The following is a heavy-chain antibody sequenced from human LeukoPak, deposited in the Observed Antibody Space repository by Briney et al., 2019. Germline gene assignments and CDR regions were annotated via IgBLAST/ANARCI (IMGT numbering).Heavy chain of an antibody. J-gene: IGHJ4*02. Sequence: ASVKVSCKASGYTFTGYYMHWVRQAPGQGLEWMGWINPNSGGTNYAQKFQVRGTMTRDTSISTAYMELSSLRSEDTAVYYCATVKWELLNYWGQGTLVAVSS. CDR3: ATVKWELLNY. D-gene: IGHD1-26*01. CDR2: INPNSGGT. CDR1: GYTFTGYY. V-gene: IGHV1-2*02.